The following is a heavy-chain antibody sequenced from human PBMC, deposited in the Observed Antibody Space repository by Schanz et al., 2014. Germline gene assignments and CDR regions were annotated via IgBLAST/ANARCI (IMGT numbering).Heavy chain of an antibody. D-gene: IGHD3-10*01. CDR1: GYTFTSYG. J-gene: IGHJ4*02. V-gene: IGHV1-18*04. CDR3: ARSPEGNFGLGIYWPPDY. Sequence: QVQLVQSGAEVKKPGASVKVSCKASGYTFTSYGISWVRQAPGQGLEWMAWISAYNGNTKYAQRLQDRVTVTTDTSTSTAYMELRSLRSDDTAVYYCARSPEGNFGLGIYWPPDYWGQGTLVTVSS. CDR2: ISAYNGNT.